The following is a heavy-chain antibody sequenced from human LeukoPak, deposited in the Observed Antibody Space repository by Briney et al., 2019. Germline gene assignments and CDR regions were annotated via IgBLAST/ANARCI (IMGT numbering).Heavy chain of an antibody. CDR2: IYPGDSDT. V-gene: IGHV5-51*01. Sequence: GESLKISCKGSGHSFTSYWIGWVRQMPGKGLEWMGIIYPGDSDTRYSPSFQGQVTISADKSISTAYLQWSSLKASDTAMYYCAREEAAATQFFDYWGQGTLVTVSS. J-gene: IGHJ4*02. D-gene: IGHD6-25*01. CDR3: AREEAAATQFFDY. CDR1: GHSFTSYW.